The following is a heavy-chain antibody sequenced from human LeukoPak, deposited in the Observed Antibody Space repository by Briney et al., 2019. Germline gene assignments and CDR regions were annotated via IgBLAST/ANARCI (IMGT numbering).Heavy chain of an antibody. V-gene: IGHV1-18*01. Sequence: GASVKVSCKASGYTFTSYGISWVRQAPGQGLEWMGWISAYNGNTNYAQKLQGRVTMTTDTSTSTAYMELRSLRSDDTAVYYCARDAQYQLLYPWFDPWGQGTLVTVSS. J-gene: IGHJ5*02. CDR2: ISAYNGNT. D-gene: IGHD2-2*02. CDR1: GYTFTSYG. CDR3: ARDAQYQLLYPWFDP.